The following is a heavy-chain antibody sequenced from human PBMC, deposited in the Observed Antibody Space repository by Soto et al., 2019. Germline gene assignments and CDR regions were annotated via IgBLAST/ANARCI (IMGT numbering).Heavy chain of an antibody. V-gene: IGHV4-59*01. CDR2: IHYSGTT. CDR1: GGSINSYY. D-gene: IGHD2-21*02. J-gene: IGHJ5*02. CDR3: ARGAYCGVDCFFWFDP. Sequence: PSETLSLTCTVSGGSINSYYWHWIRQPPGEGLEWIGYIHYSGTTKYNASLKSRATISLDASKNQFSLTLNSVTAADTAVYYCARGAYCGVDCFFWFDPCGQGTPVTVSS.